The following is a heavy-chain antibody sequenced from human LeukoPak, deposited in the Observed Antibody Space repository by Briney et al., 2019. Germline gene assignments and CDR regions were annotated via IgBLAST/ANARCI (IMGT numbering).Heavy chain of an antibody. D-gene: IGHD3-10*01. CDR1: GFTFSNYA. V-gene: IGHV3-30-3*01. Sequence: QPGGSLRLSCAASGFTFSNYAMHWVRQAPGKGLEWVAVMSYDGSKKYYADSVKGRFTISRDNSKNTLYLQMNSLRGDDTAVYYCARDSGISMVRGYEGYFDFWGQGTLVTVSS. CDR2: MSYDGSKK. J-gene: IGHJ4*02. CDR3: ARDSGISMVRGYEGYFDF.